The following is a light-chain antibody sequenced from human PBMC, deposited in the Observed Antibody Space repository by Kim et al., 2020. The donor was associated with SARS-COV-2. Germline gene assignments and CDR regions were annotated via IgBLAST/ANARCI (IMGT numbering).Light chain of an antibody. Sequence: SSELTQDPAVSVALGQTVRITCQGDSLRSYYASWYQQKPGQAPVLVIYGKNNRPSGIPDRFSGSSSGNTASLTITGAQAEDEADYYCISRDSRGNHAVF. CDR3: ISRDSRGNHAV. V-gene: IGLV3-19*01. CDR2: GKN. J-gene: IGLJ2*01. CDR1: SLRSYY.